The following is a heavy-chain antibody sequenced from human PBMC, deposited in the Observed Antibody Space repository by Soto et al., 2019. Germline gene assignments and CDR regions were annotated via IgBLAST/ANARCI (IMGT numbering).Heavy chain of an antibody. CDR1: GFTFSSYA. J-gene: IGHJ5*02. Sequence: PGGSLRLSCAASGFTFSSYAMSWVRQAPGKGLEWVSAISGSGGSTYYADSVKGRFTISRDNSKNTLYLQMNSLRAEDTAVYYCAKDRALGCSGGSCYDNWFDPWGQGTLVTV. CDR2: ISGSGGST. D-gene: IGHD2-15*01. CDR3: AKDRALGCSGGSCYDNWFDP. V-gene: IGHV3-23*01.